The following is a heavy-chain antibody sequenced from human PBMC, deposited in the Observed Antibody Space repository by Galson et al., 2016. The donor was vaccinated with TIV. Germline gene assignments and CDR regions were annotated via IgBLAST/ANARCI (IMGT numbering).Heavy chain of an antibody. CDR3: ATNIYNNAWNNWFDP. V-gene: IGHV1-3*01. Sequence: SVKVSCKASGYTFTKYALHWLRQAPGQRLEWMGWVSGGSGNTKYSQKFQGKVSLTRDSSTSTAYMEVSSLRSEDTAMYYCATNIYNNAWNNWFDPWGQGTLVTVSS. CDR2: VSGGSGNT. CDR1: GYTFTKYA. J-gene: IGHJ5*02. D-gene: IGHD3-10*01.